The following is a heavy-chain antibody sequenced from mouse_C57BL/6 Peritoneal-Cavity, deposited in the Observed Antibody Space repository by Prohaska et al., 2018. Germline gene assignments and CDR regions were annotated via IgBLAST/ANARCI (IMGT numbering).Heavy chain of an antibody. V-gene: IGHV4-1*01. CDR1: GIDFSRYW. Sequence: EVKLLQSGGGLVQPGGSLKLSCAASGIDFSRYWMSWVRRAPGKGLEWIGEINSDSSTINDAPSLKDKFIISRDNAKKTLYLQMSKVRSEDTALYYCASPNGYYWYFDVWGTGTTVTVSS. J-gene: IGHJ1*03. D-gene: IGHD2-2*01. CDR3: ASPNGYYWYFDV. CDR2: INSDSSTI.